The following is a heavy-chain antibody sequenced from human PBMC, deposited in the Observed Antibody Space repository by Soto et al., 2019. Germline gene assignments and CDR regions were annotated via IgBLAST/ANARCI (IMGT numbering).Heavy chain of an antibody. CDR2: MNQDGSES. V-gene: IGHV3-7*01. J-gene: IGHJ4*02. CDR1: GFSLSSYW. Sequence: EVQLVESGGGLVQPGGSLRLSCAASGFSLSSYWMSWVRQAPGKGLEWVANMNQDGSESDYVGSVKGRFTCTRDNAKNSLYLQMTRLRAEDTAVYYCARLSTSAGRRDLACWGQGTLVTVSS. CDR3: ARLSTSAGRRDLAC.